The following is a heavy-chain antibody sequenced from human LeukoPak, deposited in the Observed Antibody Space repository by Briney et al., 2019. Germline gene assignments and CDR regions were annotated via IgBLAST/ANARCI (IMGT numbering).Heavy chain of an antibody. CDR1: GFTFSSYS. J-gene: IGHJ3*02. Sequence: GGSLRLSCAASGFTFSSYSMNWVRQAPGKGLEWVSSISSSSSYIYYADSVKGRFTISRDNAKNSLYPQMNSLRAEDTAVYYCARFYGPRAFDIWGQGTMVTVSS. D-gene: IGHD2/OR15-2a*01. CDR3: ARFYGPRAFDI. V-gene: IGHV3-21*01. CDR2: ISSSSSYI.